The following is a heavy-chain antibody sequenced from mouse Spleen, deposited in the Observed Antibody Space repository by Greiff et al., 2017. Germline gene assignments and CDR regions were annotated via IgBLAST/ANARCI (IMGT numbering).Heavy chain of an antibody. CDR1: GYTFTSYW. V-gene: IGHV1-59*01. D-gene: IGHD1-1*01. CDR2: IDPSDSYT. J-gene: IGHJ2*01. CDR3: ARKGITTMVAPDY. Sequence: VQLQQPGAELVRPGTSVKLSCKASGYTFTSYWMHWVKQRPGQGLEWIGVIDPSDSYTNYNQKFKGKATLTVDTSSSTAYMQLSSLTSEDSAVYYCARKGITTMVAPDYWGQGTTLTVSS.